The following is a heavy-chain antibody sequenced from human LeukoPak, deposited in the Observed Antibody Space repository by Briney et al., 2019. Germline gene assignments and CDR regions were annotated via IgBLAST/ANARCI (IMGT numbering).Heavy chain of an antibody. CDR1: GGSISSSSYY. J-gene: IGHJ5*02. D-gene: IGHD2-2*02. CDR3: ARGYCSSTSCYRARFDP. CDR2: IYYSGST. V-gene: IGHV4-39*07. Sequence: SETLSLTCTVSGGSISSSSYYWGWIRQPPGKGLEWIGSIYYSGSTYYNPSLKSRVTISVDTSKNQFSLKLSSVTAADTAVYYCARGYCSSTSCYRARFDPWGQGTLVTVSS.